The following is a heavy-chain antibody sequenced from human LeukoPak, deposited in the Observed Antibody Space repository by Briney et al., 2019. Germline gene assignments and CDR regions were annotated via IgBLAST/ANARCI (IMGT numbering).Heavy chain of an antibody. CDR3: ARGGPDYGGNPGSDAFDI. D-gene: IGHD4-23*01. CDR1: GYTFTSYG. CDR2: ISAYNGNT. J-gene: IGHJ3*02. Sequence: ASVKVSCKASGYTFTSYGISWVRQAPGQGLEWMGWISAYNGNTNYAQKLQGRVTMTTDTSTSTAYMELRSLRSDDTAVYYCARGGPDYGGNPGSDAFDIWGQGTMVTVSS. V-gene: IGHV1-18*01.